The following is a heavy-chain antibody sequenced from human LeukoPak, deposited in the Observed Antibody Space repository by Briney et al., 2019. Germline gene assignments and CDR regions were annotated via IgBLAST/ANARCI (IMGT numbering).Heavy chain of an antibody. CDR3: AKDPGYYYDSSGYYPSYYYYGMDV. J-gene: IGHJ6*02. CDR2: ISGSGGST. V-gene: IGHV3-23*01. CDR1: GFTFSSYA. Sequence: GGSLRLSCAASGFTFSSYAMSWVRQAPGKGLEWVSAISGSGGSTYYADSVKGRFTISRDNSKNTLYLQMNSLRAEDTAVYYCAKDPGYYYDSSGYYPSYYYYGMDVWGQGTTVTVSS. D-gene: IGHD3-22*01.